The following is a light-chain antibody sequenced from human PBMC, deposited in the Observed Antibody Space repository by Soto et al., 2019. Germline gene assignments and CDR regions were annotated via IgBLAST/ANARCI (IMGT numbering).Light chain of an antibody. CDR2: DVT. V-gene: IGLV2-14*01. J-gene: IGLJ2*01. CDR3: SSYTSTSTLVV. CDR1: SSDVGGYDY. Sequence: QSALTQPASVSGSPGQSITISCTGTSSDVGGYDYVSWYQQYPGKVPKLMIYDVTNRASGVPSRFSASKSGDTASLTTSGLHAEDEADYYCSSYTSTSTLVVFGGGTKLTVL.